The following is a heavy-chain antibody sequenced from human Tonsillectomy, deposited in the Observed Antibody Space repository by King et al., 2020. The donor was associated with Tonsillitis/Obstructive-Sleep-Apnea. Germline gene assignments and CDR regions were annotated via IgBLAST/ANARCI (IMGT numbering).Heavy chain of an antibody. CDR1: GFTFDDYA. D-gene: IGHD3-3*01. CDR2: ISWNSGSV. Sequence: VQLVESGGGLVQPGRSLRLSCVASGFTFDDYAIHWVRQAPGKGPEWVSGISWNSGSVIYADSVKGRFTISRDNAKKSLYLQMNSLRPEDTALYYCAKAPSVQSSLRLLEWNPMDVWGKGTTVTVSS. V-gene: IGHV3-9*01. CDR3: AKAPSVQSSLRLLEWNPMDV. J-gene: IGHJ6*03.